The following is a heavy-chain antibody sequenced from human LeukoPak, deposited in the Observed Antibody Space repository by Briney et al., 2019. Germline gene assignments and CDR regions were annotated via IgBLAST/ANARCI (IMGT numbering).Heavy chain of an antibody. CDR2: IYYSGST. D-gene: IGHD6-13*01. CDR1: GGSISSYY. J-gene: IGHJ4*02. CDR3: ARDVLAAAGTEL. Sequence: PSETLSLTCTVPGGSISSYYWSWIRQPPGKGLEWIGYIYYSGSTNYNPSLKSRVTISVDTSKNQFSLKLSSVTAADTAVYYCARDVLAAAGTELWGQGTLVSVSS. V-gene: IGHV4-59*01.